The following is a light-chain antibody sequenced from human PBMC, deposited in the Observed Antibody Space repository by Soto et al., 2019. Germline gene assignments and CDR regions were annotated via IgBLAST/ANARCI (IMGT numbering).Light chain of an antibody. CDR2: AAY. CDR3: KQSHTFPIT. CDR1: RVISSW. V-gene: IGKV1-12*01. J-gene: IGKJ5*01. Sequence: DIQMTQSPSSVSASVGDSVTITCRASRVISSWLAWYQQKPGKAPNLLIYAAYNLQSGVQSRFSASGSGTDFTLTIKNLQPEDFATYYCKQSHTFPITFGQGTRLEIK.